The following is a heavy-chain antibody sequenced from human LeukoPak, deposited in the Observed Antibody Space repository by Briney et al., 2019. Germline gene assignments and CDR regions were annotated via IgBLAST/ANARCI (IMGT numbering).Heavy chain of an antibody. CDR1: GFTFRTYA. Sequence: GGSPRLSCAASGFTFRTYAMSWVRQTPGKGLEWVAAISGDNPGTYHANSVKGRFTISRDNSKNTLRLQMSGLRAEDTARYYCAKAPVGHCSGAFCYHFDSWGQGTLVTVSS. J-gene: IGHJ4*02. D-gene: IGHD2-15*01. V-gene: IGHV3-23*01. CDR3: AKAPVGHCSGAFCYHFDS. CDR2: ISGDNPGT.